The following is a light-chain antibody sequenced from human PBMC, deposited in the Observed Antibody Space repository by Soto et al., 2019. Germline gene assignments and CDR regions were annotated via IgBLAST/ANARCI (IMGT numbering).Light chain of an antibody. CDR2: ETS. Sequence: EIVMTQSPATLSVSPGERATLSCRASQSVSSNLVWYQQKPGQAPRLLIYETSTRATGVPARFSGSGSGTEFTLTISSLQSEDFAVYYCQQHNDWPPYTFGQGTRLEIK. V-gene: IGKV3-15*01. CDR1: QSVSSN. CDR3: QQHNDWPPYT. J-gene: IGKJ5*01.